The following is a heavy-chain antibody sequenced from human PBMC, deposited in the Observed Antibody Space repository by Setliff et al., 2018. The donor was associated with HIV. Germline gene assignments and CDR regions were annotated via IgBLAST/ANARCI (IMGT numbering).Heavy chain of an antibody. D-gene: IGHD3-22*01. V-gene: IGHV2-5*02. CDR3: ARSWYYSDYKYFFDY. Sequence: SGPTLVNPTQTLTLTCTFSGFSLSTRGVGVGWIRQPPGKALEWLTLVYWDNDKCYSPSLRSRLTITKDTSTNQVVLTMTNMDPVDTATYYCARSWYYSDYKYFFDYWGQGTLVTVSS. CDR1: GFSLSTRGVG. J-gene: IGHJ4*02. CDR2: VYWDNDK.